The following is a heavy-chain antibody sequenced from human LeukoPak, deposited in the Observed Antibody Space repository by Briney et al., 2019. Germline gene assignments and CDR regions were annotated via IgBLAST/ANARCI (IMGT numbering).Heavy chain of an antibody. CDR1: GFTFSSYS. V-gene: IGHV3-48*01. CDR2: ISSSSSTL. Sequence: GGSLRLSCAASGFTFSSYSMNWVRQAPGKGLEWVSYISSSSSTLYYADSVKGRFTISRDNAKNSLYLQMNSLRADDTAVYYCARDRKAIVVVAAATIDYWGQGTLVTVSS. CDR3: ARDRKAIVVVAAATIDY. J-gene: IGHJ4*02. D-gene: IGHD2-15*01.